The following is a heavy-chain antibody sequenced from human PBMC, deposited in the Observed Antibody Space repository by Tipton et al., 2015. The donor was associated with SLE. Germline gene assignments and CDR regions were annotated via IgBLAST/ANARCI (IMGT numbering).Heavy chain of an antibody. CDR1: GFTFNIYA. J-gene: IGHJ4*02. Sequence: SLRLSCAASGFTFNIYAMHWVRQAPGKGLEWVSYISSSGSTIYYADSLKGRFTISRDNAKNSLYLQMNSLRAEDTAVYYCAVGYGGSDYWGQGTLVTVSS. D-gene: IGHD5-12*01. CDR2: ISSSGSTI. CDR3: AVGYGGSDY. V-gene: IGHV3-48*03.